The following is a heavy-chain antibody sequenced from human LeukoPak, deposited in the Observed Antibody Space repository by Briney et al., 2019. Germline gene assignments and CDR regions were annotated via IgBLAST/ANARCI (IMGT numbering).Heavy chain of an antibody. CDR3: ARLSGSSYGKYYFDY. CDR1: GFTFTSYA. V-gene: IGHV3-21*01. Sequence: PGGSLRLSCAASGFTFTSYAMEWVRQAPGKGLEWLSSLTSSSNYIYYADSVKGRFIISRDNAKSSLYLQMNSLRAEDTAIYYCARLSGSSYGKYYFDYWGQGTLVTVSS. J-gene: IGHJ4*02. D-gene: IGHD1-26*01. CDR2: LTSSSNYI.